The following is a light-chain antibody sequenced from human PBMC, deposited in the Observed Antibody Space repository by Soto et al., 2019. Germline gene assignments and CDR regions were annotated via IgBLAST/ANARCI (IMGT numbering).Light chain of an antibody. J-gene: IGLJ3*02. V-gene: IGLV2-14*01. Sequence: QSALTQPASVSGSPGQSITISCTGTSSDVGSYHYVSWYQHHPGKAPKLMIYEVSNRPSGVSNRFSGSKSGNTASLTISGLQAEDEADYYCSSYTTSKTRVFGGGTKLTVL. CDR2: EVS. CDR3: SSYTTSKTRV. CDR1: SSDVGSYHY.